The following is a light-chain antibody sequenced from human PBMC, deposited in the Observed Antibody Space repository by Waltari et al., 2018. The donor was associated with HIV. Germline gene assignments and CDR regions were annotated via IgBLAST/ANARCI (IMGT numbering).Light chain of an antibody. CDR2: EVS. Sequence: ALTQPASVSGSPGQSITISCTGTTSDVGGYNYVSWYQQHPGKAPKLIIFEVSNRPSGISNRFSGSRSGNTASLTVSGLQAEDEADYYCSSYASSGSYLFGGGTKVTVL. CDR3: SSYASSGSYL. J-gene: IGLJ1*01. V-gene: IGLV2-14*01. CDR1: TSDVGGYNY.